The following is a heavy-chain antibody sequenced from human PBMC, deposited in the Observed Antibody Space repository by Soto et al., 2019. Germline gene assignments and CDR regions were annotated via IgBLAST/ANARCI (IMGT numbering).Heavy chain of an antibody. CDR1: GGTFSSYA. J-gene: IGHJ6*02. CDR2: IIPIFGTA. Sequence: QVQLVQSGAEVKKPGSSVKVSCKASGGTFSSYAISWVRQAPGQGLEWMGGIIPIFGTANYAQKLQGRVTITADKTTSTAKIGLSSLKSEDTAVDYCASRLGYSSSWYYGMDVWGQGTTVTVSS. V-gene: IGHV1-69*06. CDR3: ASRLGYSSSWYYGMDV. D-gene: IGHD6-13*01.